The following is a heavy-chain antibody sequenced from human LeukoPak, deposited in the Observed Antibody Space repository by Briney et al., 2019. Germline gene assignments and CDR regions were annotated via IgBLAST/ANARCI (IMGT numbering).Heavy chain of an antibody. J-gene: IGHJ4*02. D-gene: IGHD3-10*01. CDR1: GGSISSSSYY. V-gene: IGHV4-39*07. CDR3: ARDVVWFGELSHFDY. CDR2: IYYSGST. Sequence: SETLSLTCTVSGGSISSSSYYWGWIRQPPGKGLEWIGSIYYSGSTYYNPSLKSRVTISVDTSKNQFSLKLSSVTAADTAVYYCARDVVWFGELSHFDYWGQGTLVTVSS.